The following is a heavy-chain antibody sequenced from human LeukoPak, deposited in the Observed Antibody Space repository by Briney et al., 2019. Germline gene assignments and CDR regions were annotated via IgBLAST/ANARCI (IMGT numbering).Heavy chain of an antibody. CDR2: ISGSGGST. D-gene: IGHD6-13*01. J-gene: IGHJ6*02. CDR3: AKVRVSSSWYYYYGMDV. Sequence: GGSLRLSCAASGFTFSSYAMSWVRQAPGKGLEWVSAISGSGGSTYYADSVKGRFTISRDNSKDTLYLQMNSLRAEDTAVYYCAKVRVSSSWYYYYGMDVWGQGTTVTVSS. CDR1: GFTFSSYA. V-gene: IGHV3-23*01.